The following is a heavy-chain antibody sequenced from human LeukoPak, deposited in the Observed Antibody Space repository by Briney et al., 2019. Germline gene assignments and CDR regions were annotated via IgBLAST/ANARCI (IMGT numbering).Heavy chain of an antibody. CDR2: IYHSGST. CDR3: AREIVERRGAFDI. D-gene: IGHD1-1*01. J-gene: IGHJ3*02. CDR1: GGSISSSNW. V-gene: IGHV4-4*02. Sequence: SGTLSLTCAVSGGSISSSNWWSWVRQPPGKGLEWIGEIYHSGSTNYNPSLKSRVTISVDKSKNQFSLQLNSVTPEDTAIYYCAREIVERRGAFDIWGQGTMVTVSS.